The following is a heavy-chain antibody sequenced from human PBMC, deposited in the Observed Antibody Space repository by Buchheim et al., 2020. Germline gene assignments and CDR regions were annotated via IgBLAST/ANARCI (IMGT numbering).Heavy chain of an antibody. J-gene: IGHJ4*02. D-gene: IGHD3-10*01. CDR3: ARDPSPNTGWFGGY. Sequence: QVQLQESGPGLVKSSETLSLTCTVSGGSISSYYWSWIRQPAGKGLEWVGRIYSSGNTDYNPSLKSRVTMSVDTSKHQFSLNLRSVTAADTAVYYCARDPSPNTGWFGGYWGQGIL. CDR1: GGSISSYY. V-gene: IGHV4-4*07. CDR2: IYSSGNT.